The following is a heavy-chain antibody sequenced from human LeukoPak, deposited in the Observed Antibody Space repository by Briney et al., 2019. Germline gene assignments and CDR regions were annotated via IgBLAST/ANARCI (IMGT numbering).Heavy chain of an antibody. CDR2: ISYDGSNK. CDR3: ARPQGSWRPSEFDY. V-gene: IGHV3-30-3*01. CDR1: GFTFSSYA. D-gene: IGHD3-3*01. J-gene: IGHJ4*02. Sequence: GSLRLSCPASGFTFSSYAMHWVRQAPGEGLEWVAVISYDGSNKYYTDSVKGRFTISRDNSKNTLYLQMNSLRAEDTAVYYCARPQGSWRPSEFDYWGQGTLVTVSS.